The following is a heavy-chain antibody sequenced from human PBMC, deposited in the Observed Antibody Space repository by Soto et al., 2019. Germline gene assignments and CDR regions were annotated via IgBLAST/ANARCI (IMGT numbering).Heavy chain of an antibody. CDR2: IYYSGST. CDR3: ARHGYYDSGAYYGFDY. J-gene: IGHJ4*02. Sequence: PSETPSLTCTVAGGSISSSSHYWGWIRQPPGKGLEWIGTIYYSGSTIHNPSLKGRATTSADTSKNQFSLKLSSVTAADTAVYYCARHGYYDSGAYYGFDYWGQGTLVTVSS. CDR1: GGSISSSSHY. V-gene: IGHV4-39*01. D-gene: IGHD3-22*01.